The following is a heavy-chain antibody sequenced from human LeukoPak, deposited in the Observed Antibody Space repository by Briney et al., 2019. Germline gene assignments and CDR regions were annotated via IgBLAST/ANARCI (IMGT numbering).Heavy chain of an antibody. D-gene: IGHD3-22*01. CDR2: IKSKTDGGTT. CDR1: GFTFSNAW. Sequence: PGRSLRLSCAASGFTFSNAWMSWVRQAPGKGLEWVGRIKSKTDGGTTDYAAPVKGRFTISRDDSKNTLYLQMNSLKTEDTAVYYCTTSHYDSSGRRSDYWGQGTLVTVSS. V-gene: IGHV3-15*01. CDR3: TTSHYDSSGRRSDY. J-gene: IGHJ4*02.